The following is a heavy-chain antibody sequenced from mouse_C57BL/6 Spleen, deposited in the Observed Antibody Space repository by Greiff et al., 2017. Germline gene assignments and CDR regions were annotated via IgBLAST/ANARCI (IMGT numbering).Heavy chain of an antibody. CDR2: ISSGGSYT. CDR3: ARHAIGDY. Sequence: EVQVVESGGDLVKPGGSLKLSCAASGFTFSSYGMSWVRQTPDKRLEWVATISSGGSYTYYPDSVKGRFTISRDNAKNTLYLQMSSLKSEDTAMYYCARHAIGDYWGQGTTLTVSS. J-gene: IGHJ2*01. V-gene: IGHV5-6*01. D-gene: IGHD2-14*01. CDR1: GFTFSSYG.